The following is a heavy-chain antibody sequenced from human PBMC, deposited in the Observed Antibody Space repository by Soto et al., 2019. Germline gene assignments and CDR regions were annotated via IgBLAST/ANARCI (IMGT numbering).Heavy chain of an antibody. V-gene: IGHV4-31*03. CDR2: IYYSGST. CDR1: GGSISSGGYY. D-gene: IGHD3-10*01. Sequence: PSETLSLTCTVSGGSISSGGYYWSWIRQHPGKGLEWIGYIYYSGSTYYNPSLKSRVTISVDTSKNQFSLKLSSVTAADTAVYYCARDRAPSGLWFGELQGNWFDPWGQGTLVTVSS. J-gene: IGHJ5*02. CDR3: ARDRAPSGLWFGELQGNWFDP.